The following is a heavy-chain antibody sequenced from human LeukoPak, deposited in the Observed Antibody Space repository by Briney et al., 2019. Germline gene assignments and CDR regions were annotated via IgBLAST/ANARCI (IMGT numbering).Heavy chain of an antibody. J-gene: IGHJ4*02. V-gene: IGHV3-48*01. CDR1: GFTFNSYS. Sequence: GGSLRLSCAASGFTFNSYSMNWVRQAPGKGLEWVSYISSSSSTIYYADSVKGRFTISRDNAKNSLYLQMNSLRAEDTAVYYCARDPRHWGQGTLVTVSS. CDR2: ISSSSSTI. CDR3: ARDPRH.